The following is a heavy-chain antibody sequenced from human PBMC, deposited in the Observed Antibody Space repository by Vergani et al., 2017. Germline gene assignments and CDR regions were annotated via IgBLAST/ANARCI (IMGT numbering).Heavy chain of an antibody. CDR2: IIPIFGTA. CDR3: ARGRLVTTVTTGGYYYYYMDV. V-gene: IGHV1-69*01. CDR1: GGTFSSYA. D-gene: IGHD4-17*01. Sequence: QVQLVQSGAEVKKPGSSVKVSCKASGGTFSSYAISWVRQAPGQGLEWMGGIIPIFGTANYAQKFQGRVMITADESTSTAYMELSSLRSEDTAVYYCARGRLVTTVTTGGYYYYYMDVWGKGTTVTVSS. J-gene: IGHJ6*03.